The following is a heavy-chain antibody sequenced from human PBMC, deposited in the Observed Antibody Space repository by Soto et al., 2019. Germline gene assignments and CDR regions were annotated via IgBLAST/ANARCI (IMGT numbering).Heavy chain of an antibody. CDR3: ARVPEGYCSSTSCYPSRYYYYGMDV. CDR1: GYSFTSYW. D-gene: IGHD2-2*01. CDR2: IYPGDSDT. V-gene: IGHV5-51*01. J-gene: IGHJ6*02. Sequence: GESLKISCKGSGYSFTSYWIGWVRQMPGKGLEWMGIIYPGDSDTRYSPSFQGQVTISADKSISTAYLQWSSLKASDTAMYYCARVPEGYCSSTSCYPSRYYYYGMDVWGQGTTVTVSS.